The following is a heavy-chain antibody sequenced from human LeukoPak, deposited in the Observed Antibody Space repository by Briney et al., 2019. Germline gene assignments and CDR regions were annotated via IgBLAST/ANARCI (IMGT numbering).Heavy chain of an antibody. CDR3: ARGLPDASLDV. D-gene: IGHD2-2*01. V-gene: IGHV4-34*01. CDR2: INHSGST. Sequence: ASETLSLTCAVYGGSVSAYYWSWIRQPPGKGLEWHGEINHSGSTNYNPSLKSRVTISVDTSNNKFSMKLSSVAAAETAVYYCARGLPDASLDVWGQGTTVTVSS. J-gene: IGHJ6*02. CDR1: GGSVSAYY.